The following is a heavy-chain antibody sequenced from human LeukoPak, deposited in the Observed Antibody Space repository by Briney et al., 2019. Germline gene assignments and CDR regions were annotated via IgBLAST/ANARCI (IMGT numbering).Heavy chain of an antibody. CDR3: AKATGSRYSSRWMWYYFDY. V-gene: IGHV3-23*01. D-gene: IGHD6-13*01. Sequence: GGSLRLSCAASGFTFSSYAMSWVRQAPGKGLEWVSAISGTGGSTYYADSVKGRFTISRDNSKNTLFLQMNSLTAEDTAVYYCAKATGSRYSSRWMWYYFDYWGQGTLVTVSS. CDR1: GFTFSSYA. J-gene: IGHJ4*02. CDR2: ISGTGGST.